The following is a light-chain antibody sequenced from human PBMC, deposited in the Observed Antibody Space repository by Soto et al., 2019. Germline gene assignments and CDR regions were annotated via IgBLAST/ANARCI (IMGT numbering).Light chain of an antibody. V-gene: IGKV1-5*03. J-gene: IGKJ2*01. CDR2: KAS. Sequence: DIQMNQSPSTLSSSVGEIVTITCRPSQSINTWLAWYQKKPGKAPILLIQKASSLENGVPSMFSDSGSGTEFTLTITSLQPDDFATYYGLQYDNFFPTFGQATKREIK. CDR1: QSINTW. CDR3: LQYDNFFPT.